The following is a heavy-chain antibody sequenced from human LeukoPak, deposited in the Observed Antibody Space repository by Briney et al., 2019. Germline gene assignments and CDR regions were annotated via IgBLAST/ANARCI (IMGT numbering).Heavy chain of an antibody. CDR2: INHSGST. D-gene: IGHD2-15*01. V-gene: IGHV4-34*01. CDR1: GGSFSDYY. CDR3: ARGVVAAFYYYYYGMDV. Sequence: PSETLSLTCAVYGGSFSDYYWTWIRQPPGKGLEWIGEINHSGSTNYNPSLKSRVTMSVDTSKNQFSLKLTSVTAADTAVYYCARGVVAAFYYYYYGMDVWGQGTTVTVSS. J-gene: IGHJ6*02.